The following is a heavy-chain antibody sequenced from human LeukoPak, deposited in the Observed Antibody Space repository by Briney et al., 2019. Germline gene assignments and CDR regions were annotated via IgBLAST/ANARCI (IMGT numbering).Heavy chain of an antibody. CDR3: VKGFWTTVTTPFQL. V-gene: IGHV3-64D*06. J-gene: IGHJ1*01. CDR1: GFAFSSYV. D-gene: IGHD4-17*01. Sequence: PGGSLRLSCSASGFAFSSYVMYWVRQAPGKGLEYVSAISSNGGSTYYADSVKGRFTISRDNSKITLYLQMSSLRAEDTAVYYCVKGFWTTVTTPFQLWGQGTLVTASS. CDR2: ISSNGGST.